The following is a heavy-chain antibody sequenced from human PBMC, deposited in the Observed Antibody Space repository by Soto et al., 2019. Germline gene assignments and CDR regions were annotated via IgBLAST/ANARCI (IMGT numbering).Heavy chain of an antibody. CDR1: GYTFDAFD. J-gene: IGHJ4*02. D-gene: IGHD2-15*01. V-gene: IGHV1-8*01. Sequence: QVQLVRSGAEVRKPGASVRVSCKASGYTFDAFDIHWVRQATGQGLELMGWMNPYTGETAYTQTFRGRVSMTRDTSVSTAYMELTSLTSEDSAIYFCVRQAGGASTPGDDYWGQGTLVTVSS. CDR2: MNPYTGET. CDR3: VRQAGGASTPGDDY.